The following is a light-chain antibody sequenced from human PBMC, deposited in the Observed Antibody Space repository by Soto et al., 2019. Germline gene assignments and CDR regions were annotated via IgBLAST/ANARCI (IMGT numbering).Light chain of an antibody. J-gene: IGLJ1*01. CDR2: EVS. CDR1: SSDVGTYNY. V-gene: IGLV2-14*01. Sequence: QSVLTQPASVSGSPGQSITISCTGTSSDVGTYNYVSWYQLHPGKAPKLMVYEVSNRPSGVSNRFSGSKSGNTASLTISGLQAEEEADYYCSSYSSTTTLVVFGTGTKVIV. CDR3: SSYSSTTTLVV.